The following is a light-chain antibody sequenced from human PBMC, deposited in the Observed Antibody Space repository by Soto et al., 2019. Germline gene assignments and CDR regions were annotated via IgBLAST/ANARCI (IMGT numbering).Light chain of an antibody. Sequence: IQMTQSPSSLSASIRGTFTITCRASQGIGVRLAWFRQKPGQAPQYLIQSASTLQSGVPSRFSGSGSGTEFILTINSLQPEDVAIYYCLQVNSFPRTFGQGTKVDIK. CDR2: SAS. CDR1: QGIGVR. V-gene: IGKV1-12*01. CDR3: LQVNSFPRT. J-gene: IGKJ1*01.